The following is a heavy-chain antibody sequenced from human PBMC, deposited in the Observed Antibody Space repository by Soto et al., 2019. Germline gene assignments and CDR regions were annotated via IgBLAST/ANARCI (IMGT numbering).Heavy chain of an antibody. D-gene: IGHD1-26*01. V-gene: IGHV3-30*18. CDR1: GFTFSSYG. Sequence: GSLRLSCAASGFTFSSYGMHWVRQAPGKGLEWVAVISYDGSNKYYADSVKGRFTISRDNSKNTLYLQMNSLRAEDTAVYYCAKSVGGRDLLYYYYMDVWGKGTTVTVSS. J-gene: IGHJ6*03. CDR3: AKSVGGRDLLYYYYMDV. CDR2: ISYDGSNK.